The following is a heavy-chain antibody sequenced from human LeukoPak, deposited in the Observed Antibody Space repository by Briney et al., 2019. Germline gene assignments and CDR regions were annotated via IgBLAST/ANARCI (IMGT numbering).Heavy chain of an antibody. CDR3: ARSASGYYYFDY. J-gene: IGHJ4*02. V-gene: IGHV3-48*04. D-gene: IGHD3-22*01. CDR2: ISTGSSTI. Sequence: GGSLRLSCAASGFNFSNYNMNWVRQAPGRGLEWVSYISTGSSTIYYADSVKGRFTISRDNAKNSLFLQVNSLRAGDTAVYYCARSASGYYYFDYWGQGTLVTVSS. CDR1: GFNFSNYN.